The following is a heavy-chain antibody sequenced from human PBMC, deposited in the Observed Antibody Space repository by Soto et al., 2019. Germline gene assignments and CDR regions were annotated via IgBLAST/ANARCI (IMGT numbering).Heavy chain of an antibody. CDR3: AKDGMEERSGSYPFYYFGMDX. CDR2: ISWNSGSI. Sequence: GGSLRVSCAASGFTFDDYAMHWVRQAPGKGLEWVSCISWNSGSIVYAYSVKVRFTISRDNAKNSLYLQMNSLRAEDTALYYCAKDGMEERSGSYPFYYFGMDXWGQVTTVTVS. CDR1: GFTFDDYA. V-gene: IGHV3-9*01. D-gene: IGHD3-10*01. J-gene: IGHJ6*02.